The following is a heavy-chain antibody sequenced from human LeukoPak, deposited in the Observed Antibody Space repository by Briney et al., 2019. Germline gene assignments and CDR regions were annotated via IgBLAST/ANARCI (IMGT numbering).Heavy chain of an antibody. CDR2: IYSSGST. J-gene: IGHJ4*02. CDR3: AGGVYGSGDY. D-gene: IGHD3-10*01. CDR1: GGSISSYY. Sequence: SETLSLTCTVSGGSISSYYWSWIRQPAGKGLVWIGHIYSSGSTNYTPSLKSRVTMSVDTSKNQVSLKLTSVTAADTGVNYCAGGVYGSGDYWGQGTLVTVSS. V-gene: IGHV4-4*07.